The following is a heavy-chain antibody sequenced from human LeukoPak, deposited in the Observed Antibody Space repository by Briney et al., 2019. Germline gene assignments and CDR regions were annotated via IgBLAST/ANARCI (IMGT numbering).Heavy chain of an antibody. CDR3: AKDIQQLAGYYYYGMDV. CDR1: GFTFTIYW. V-gene: IGHV3-7*03. D-gene: IGHD6-13*01. J-gene: IGHJ6*02. CDR2: IKQDGSEK. Sequence: GGSLRLSCAASGFTFTIYWMNWVRQAPGKGLEWVANIKQDGSEKYYADSVKGRFTISRDNSKNSLYLQMNSLRTEDTALYYCAKDIQQLAGYYYYGMDVWGQGTTVTVSS.